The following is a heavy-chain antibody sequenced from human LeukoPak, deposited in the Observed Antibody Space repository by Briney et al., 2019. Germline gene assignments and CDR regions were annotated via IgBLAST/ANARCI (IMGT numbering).Heavy chain of an antibody. CDR2: IRYDGSNK. CDR3: AKKVAAAASFDY. V-gene: IGHV3-30*02. D-gene: IGHD6-13*01. Sequence: GGSLRLSCAASGFTFSSYGMHWVRQAPGKGLEWVAFIRYDGSNKYYADSVKGRFTISRDNSKNTLYLQMNSLRAEDTAVYYCAKKVAAAASFDYWGQGTLVTVSS. J-gene: IGHJ4*02. CDR1: GFTFSSYG.